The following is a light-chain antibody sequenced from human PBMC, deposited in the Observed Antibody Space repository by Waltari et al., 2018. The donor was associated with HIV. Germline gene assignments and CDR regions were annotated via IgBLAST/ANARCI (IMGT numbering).Light chain of an antibody. CDR2: DVN. Sequence: QSALTQPRSVSASPGPSVPISCTGPSSAVGHSNYVWWYRQYPGTAPKLIIFDVNKRPSGIPDRFSGSKSGNTASLTISGLQGEDEADYYCSSYAGRDTPNWVFGGGTKLTVL. CDR1: SSAVGHSNY. J-gene: IGLJ3*02. CDR3: SSYAGRDTPNWV. V-gene: IGLV2-11*01.